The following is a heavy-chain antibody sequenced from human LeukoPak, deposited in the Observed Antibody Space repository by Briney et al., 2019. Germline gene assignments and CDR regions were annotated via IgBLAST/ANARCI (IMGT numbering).Heavy chain of an antibody. CDR2: ISGSGGST. J-gene: IGHJ6*02. CDR1: GFTFSSYA. D-gene: IGHD3-16*02. Sequence: GGPLRLSCAASGFTFSSYAMSWVRQAPGKGLEWVSAISGSGGSTYYADSVKGRFTISRDNSKNTLYLQMNSLRAEDTAVYYCARVRDYVWGSYRYPYYYGMDVWGQGTTVTVSS. V-gene: IGHV3-23*01. CDR3: ARVRDYVWGSYRYPYYYGMDV.